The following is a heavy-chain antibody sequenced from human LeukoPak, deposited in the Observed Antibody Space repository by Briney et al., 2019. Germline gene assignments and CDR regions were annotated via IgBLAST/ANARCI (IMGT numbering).Heavy chain of an antibody. J-gene: IGHJ4*02. CDR1: GFTFSSYA. CDR2: INSDGSST. V-gene: IGHV3-74*01. Sequence: QPGGSLRLSCAASGFTFSSYAMSWVRQAPGKGLVWVSRINSDGSSTSYADSVKGRFTISRDNAKNTLYLQMNSLRAEDTAVYYCARAWRGYYYDNWGQGTLVTVSS. CDR3: ARAWRGYYYDN. D-gene: IGHD3-3*01.